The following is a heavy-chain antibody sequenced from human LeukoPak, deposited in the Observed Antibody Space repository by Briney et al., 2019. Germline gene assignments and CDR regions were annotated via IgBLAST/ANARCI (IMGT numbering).Heavy chain of an antibody. V-gene: IGHV3-9*01. Sequence: GGSLRLSCAASGFTFDDYAMHWVRQAPGKGLEWVSGISWNSGSIGYADSVKGRFTISRDNAKNSLYLQMNSLRAEDTALYYCAKAKGGSSSWYYVDYWGQGTLVTVSS. CDR2: ISWNSGSI. CDR1: GFTFDDYA. D-gene: IGHD6-13*01. J-gene: IGHJ4*02. CDR3: AKAKGGSSSWYYVDY.